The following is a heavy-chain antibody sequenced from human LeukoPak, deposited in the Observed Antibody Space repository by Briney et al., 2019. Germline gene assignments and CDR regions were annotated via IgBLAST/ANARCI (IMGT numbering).Heavy chain of an antibody. CDR1: GFTFSSYW. V-gene: IGHV3-74*01. CDR2: INGDGSST. J-gene: IGHJ6*02. D-gene: IGHD5-12*01. Sequence: GGSLRLSCAASGFTFSSYWMHWVRQAPGKGLVCVSRINGDGSSTNYADSVRGRFTISRDNAKNTLYLQMNSLRAEDTAVFYCARDPYSGYDRSLDVWGQGTAVTVSS. CDR3: ARDPYSGYDRSLDV.